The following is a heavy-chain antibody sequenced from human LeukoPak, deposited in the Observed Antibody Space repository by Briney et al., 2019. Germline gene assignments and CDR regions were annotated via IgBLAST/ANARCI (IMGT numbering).Heavy chain of an antibody. D-gene: IGHD3-22*01. CDR1: GYSSTSYW. V-gene: IGHV5-51*04. CDR2: IYPGDSDT. CDR3: ARGHYYDSSGYYPYYFDY. J-gene: IGHJ4*02. Sequence: GESLKISCKGSGYSSTSYWIGWVRQMPGKGLEWMGIIYPGDSDTRYSPSFQGQVTISADKPISTAYLQWSSLKASDTAMYYCARGHYYDSSGYYPYYFDYWGQGTLVTVSS.